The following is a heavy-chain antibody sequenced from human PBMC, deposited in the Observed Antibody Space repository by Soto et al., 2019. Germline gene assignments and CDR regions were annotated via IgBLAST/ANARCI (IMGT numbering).Heavy chain of an antibody. D-gene: IGHD3-22*01. V-gene: IGHV4-30-4*01. CDR3: AREQYYYDSSATEIDY. Sequence: TLALTGTVSGGSISSGDYCWGWIRQPQGKGMEWIGYIYYSGSTYYNPSLKSRVTISVDTSKNQFSLKMSSVTAADTAVYYCAREQYYYDSSATEIDYWGQGTLVIVSS. CDR2: IYYSGST. J-gene: IGHJ4*02. CDR1: GGSISSGDYC.